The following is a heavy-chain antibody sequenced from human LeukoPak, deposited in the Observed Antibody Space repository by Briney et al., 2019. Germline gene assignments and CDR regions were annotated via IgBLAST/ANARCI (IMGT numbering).Heavy chain of an antibody. CDR2: IKQDGSEK. Sequence: GGSLRLSCAASGFTFSSYWMSWVRQAPGKGLEWVANIKQDGSEKYYVDSVKGRFTISKDNAKNSLYLQMNSLRAEDTAVYYCARAYGSGSYSLSPDYWGQGTLVTVSS. V-gene: IGHV3-7*04. CDR3: ARAYGSGSYSLSPDY. J-gene: IGHJ4*02. CDR1: GFTFSSYW. D-gene: IGHD3-10*01.